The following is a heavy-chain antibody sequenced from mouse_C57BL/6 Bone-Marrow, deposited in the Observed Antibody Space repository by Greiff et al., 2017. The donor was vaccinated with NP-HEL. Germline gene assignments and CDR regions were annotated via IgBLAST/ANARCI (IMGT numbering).Heavy chain of an antibody. D-gene: IGHD2-5*01. CDR3: ASLYSNWYFDV. Sequence: EVKLMESGGGLVQPGESLKLSCESNEYEFPSHDMSWVRKTPEKRLELVAAINSDGGSTYYPDTMERRFIISRDNTKKTLYLQMSSLRSEDTALYYCASLYSNWYFDVWGTGTTVTVSS. J-gene: IGHJ1*03. V-gene: IGHV5-2*01. CDR2: INSDGGST. CDR1: EYEFPSHD.